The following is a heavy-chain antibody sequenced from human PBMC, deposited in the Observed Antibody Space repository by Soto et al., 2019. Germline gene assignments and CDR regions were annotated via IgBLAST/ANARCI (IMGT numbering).Heavy chain of an antibody. CDR3: ARRTIMTTVTSPPPRAFDV. Sequence: QLQLQESGPGLVKPSETLSLTCTVSGDSIGSNNYYWGWIRQPPGEGLEWIGHVSYGGETYAGPSLKSRVSMSVDTSKNQFSLRLTSVTAADTAVYYCARRTIMTTVTSPPPRAFDVWGQGTMVIVSS. D-gene: IGHD4-17*01. CDR1: GDSIGSNNYY. J-gene: IGHJ3*01. V-gene: IGHV4-39*01. CDR2: VSYGGET.